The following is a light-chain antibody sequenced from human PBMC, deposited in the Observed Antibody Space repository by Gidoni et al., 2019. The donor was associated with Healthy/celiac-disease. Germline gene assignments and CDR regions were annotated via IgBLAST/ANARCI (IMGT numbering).Light chain of an antibody. V-gene: IGKV3-20*01. CDR2: GAS. Sequence: EIVLTPSPGTLSLSPGERATLSCRASQSVSSSYLACYQQKPGQAPRLLIYGASSRATGIPDRFSGSGSGTDFTLTISRLEPEDFAVYYCQQYGSSPLTFXGXTKVEIK. J-gene: IGKJ4*01. CDR1: QSVSSSY. CDR3: QQYGSSPLT.